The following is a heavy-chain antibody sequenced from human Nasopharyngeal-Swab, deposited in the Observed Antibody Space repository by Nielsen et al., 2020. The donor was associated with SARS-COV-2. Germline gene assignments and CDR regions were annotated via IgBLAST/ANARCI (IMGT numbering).Heavy chain of an antibody. D-gene: IGHD6-19*01. Sequence: GGSLRLSCAASGFTFSSYGMHWVRQAPGKGLEWVAVISYDGSNKYYADSVKGRFTISRDNSKNTLYLQMNSLRAEDTAVYYCAKPYPGIAVAGFGYWGQGTLVTVSS. V-gene: IGHV3-30*18. J-gene: IGHJ4*02. CDR3: AKPYPGIAVAGFGY. CDR1: GFTFSSYG. CDR2: ISYDGSNK.